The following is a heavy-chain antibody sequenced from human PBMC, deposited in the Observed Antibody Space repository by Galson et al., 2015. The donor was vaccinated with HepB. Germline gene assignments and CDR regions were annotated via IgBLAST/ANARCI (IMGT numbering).Heavy chain of an antibody. CDR1: GFTFSSYA. Sequence: SLRLSCAASGFTFSSYAMHWVRQAPGKGLEWVAVISYDGSNKYYADSVKGRFTISRDNSKNTLYLQMNSLRAEDTAVYYCARVEVAAAGTRELDYWGQGTLVTVSS. CDR2: ISYDGSNK. V-gene: IGHV3-30*04. D-gene: IGHD6-13*01. CDR3: ARVEVAAAGTRELDY. J-gene: IGHJ4*02.